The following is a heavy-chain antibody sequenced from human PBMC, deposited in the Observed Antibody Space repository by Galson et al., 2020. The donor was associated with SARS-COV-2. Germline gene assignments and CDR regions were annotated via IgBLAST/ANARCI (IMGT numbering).Heavy chain of an antibody. Sequence: GGSLRLSSAASGFAFSNYWMHCDSQAPGKALVWVSRTKSDGSNISYADSVKGRFTISRDNAKNTLYLQMNSLRSEDTALYYCAGALAMWGQGTLVTVSS. CDR2: TKSDGSNI. J-gene: IGHJ4*02. CDR1: GFAFSNYW. V-gene: IGHV3-74*01. CDR3: AGALAM.